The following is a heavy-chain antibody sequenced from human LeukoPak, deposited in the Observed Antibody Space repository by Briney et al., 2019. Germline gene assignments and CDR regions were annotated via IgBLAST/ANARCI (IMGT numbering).Heavy chain of an antibody. CDR3: ARVGGYNWNYICDY. CDR2: ISSSGSTI. CDR1: GFTFSSYE. J-gene: IGHJ4*02. Sequence: GGSLRLSCAASGFTFSSYEMNWVRQAPGKGLEWVSYISSSGSTIYYADSVKGRFTISRDNAKTSLFLQMYSLRGEDTAVYYCARVGGYNWNYICDYWGQGTLVTVSS. D-gene: IGHD1-7*01. V-gene: IGHV3-48*03.